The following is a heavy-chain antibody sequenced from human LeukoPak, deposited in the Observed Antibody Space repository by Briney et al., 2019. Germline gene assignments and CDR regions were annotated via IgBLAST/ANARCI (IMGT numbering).Heavy chain of an antibody. Sequence: GASVKVSCKASGGTFSSYAISWVRQAPGQGPEWMGVISPSGGSTTYAQKFQGRVTLTRDMSTSTDYLELSSLRSEDTAVYSCARGTTHLWFGEGGNALDIWGQGTMVTVSS. CDR3: ARGTTHLWFGEGGNALDI. D-gene: IGHD3-10*01. J-gene: IGHJ3*02. V-gene: IGHV1-46*01. CDR1: GGTFSSYA. CDR2: ISPSGGST.